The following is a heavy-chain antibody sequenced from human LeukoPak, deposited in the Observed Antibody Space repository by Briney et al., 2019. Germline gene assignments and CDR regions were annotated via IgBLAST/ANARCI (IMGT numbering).Heavy chain of an antibody. V-gene: IGHV3-15*01. D-gene: IGHD3-10*01. Sequence: AGGSLRLSCAASGFTFSNAWMSWVRQAPGKGLEWVGRIKSKTDGGKTDYAAPVKGRFTISRDDSKNTLYLQMNSLKTEDTAVYYCTTEDILLWFGEFHDYWGQGTLVTVSS. CDR3: TTEDILLWFGEFHDY. CDR2: IKSKTDGGKT. CDR1: GFTFSNAW. J-gene: IGHJ4*02.